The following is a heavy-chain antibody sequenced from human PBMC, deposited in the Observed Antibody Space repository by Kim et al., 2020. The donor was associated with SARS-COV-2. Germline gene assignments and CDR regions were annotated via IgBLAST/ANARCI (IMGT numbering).Heavy chain of an antibody. J-gene: IGHJ4*02. Sequence: TYTPTLMVRVPISLETSKNQFSLKLSAVTAADTAVYFCARVATSPRRPIDYWGQGILVTVSS. V-gene: IGHV4-59*12. CDR3: ARVATSPRRPIDY.